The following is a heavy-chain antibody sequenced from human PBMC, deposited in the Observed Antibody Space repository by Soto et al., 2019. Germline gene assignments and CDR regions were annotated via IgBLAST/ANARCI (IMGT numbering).Heavy chain of an antibody. J-gene: IGHJ6*02. CDR1: GFTVSSNY. CDR2: IYSGGST. D-gene: IGHD5-18*01. Sequence: EVQLVESGGGLIQPGGSLRLSCAASGFTVSSNYMSWVRQAPGKGLEWVSVIYSGGSTYYADSVKGRFTISRDNSKNTLYLQMNSLRAEDTAVYYCAREYSYGYYYYYGMDVWGQGTTVTVSS. CDR3: AREYSYGYYYYYGMDV. V-gene: IGHV3-53*01.